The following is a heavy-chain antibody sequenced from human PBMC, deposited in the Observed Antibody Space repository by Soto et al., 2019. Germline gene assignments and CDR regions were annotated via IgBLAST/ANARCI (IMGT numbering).Heavy chain of an antibody. CDR3: ARWRYGDY. CDR2: ISAHNGNT. V-gene: IGHV1-18*01. CDR1: GYAFTTYG. Sequence: QVHLVQSGAEVKKPGASVKVSCQGSGYAFTTYGITWVRQAPGQGLEWRGWISAHNGNTNYAQKLQGRVTVTRDTSTSTADMELRGLRYDDTAVYYCARWRYGDYWGQGALVTVSS. J-gene: IGHJ4*02. D-gene: IGHD1-1*01.